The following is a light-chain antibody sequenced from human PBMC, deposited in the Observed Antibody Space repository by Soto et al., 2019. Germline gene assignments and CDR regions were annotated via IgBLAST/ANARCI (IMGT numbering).Light chain of an antibody. CDR1: SSDVGGYNY. Sequence: QSVLTQPASVSGSPGQSITISCTGTSSDVGGYNYVSWYQQHPGIAPKLMISEVSNRLSGVSNRFSGSKSGNTASLTISGLQAEDEADYYCSSYTSSSTLVFGGGTKLTVL. CDR3: SSYTSSSTLV. CDR2: EVS. V-gene: IGLV2-14*01. J-gene: IGLJ2*01.